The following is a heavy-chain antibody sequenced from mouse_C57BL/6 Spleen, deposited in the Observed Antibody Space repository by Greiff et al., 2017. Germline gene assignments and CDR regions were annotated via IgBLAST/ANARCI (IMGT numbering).Heavy chain of an antibody. CDR3: ARGVTTDWDY. V-gene: IGHV1-42*01. D-gene: IGHD2-2*01. CDR2: INPSTGGT. CDR1: GYSFTGYY. J-gene: IGHJ4*01. Sequence: EVQLQQSGPELVKPGASVKISCKASGYSFTGYYMNWVKQSPEKSLEWIGEINPSTGGTTYNQKFKAKATLTVDKSSSTAYMQLKSLTSEDSAVYYCARGVTTDWDYWGQGTSVTVSS.